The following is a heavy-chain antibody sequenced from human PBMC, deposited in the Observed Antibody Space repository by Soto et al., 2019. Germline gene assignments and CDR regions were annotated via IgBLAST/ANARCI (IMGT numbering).Heavy chain of an antibody. CDR1: GFTFSDHY. CDR2: TRNKANSYTT. CDR3: ARVSGFYGMDV. J-gene: IGHJ6*02. Sequence: PGGSLRLSCAASGFTFSDHYMDWVRQAPGKGLEWVGRTRNKANSYTTEYAASVKGRFTISRDDSKNSLYLQMNSLKTEDTAVYYCARVSGFYGMDVWGQGTTVTVSS. V-gene: IGHV3-72*01.